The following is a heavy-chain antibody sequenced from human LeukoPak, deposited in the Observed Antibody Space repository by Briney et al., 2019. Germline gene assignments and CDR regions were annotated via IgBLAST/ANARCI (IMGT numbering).Heavy chain of an antibody. CDR2: ISSSSSYI. J-gene: IGHJ4*02. V-gene: IGHV3-21*06. D-gene: IGHD2-15*01. CDR3: ATASRVVPTPDFDY. Sequence: GGSLRLSCAASGFIFSSYSMNWVRQAPGKGLEWVSSISSSSSYIYYADSVKGRFTISRDNAKNSLYLQMNSLRAEDTAVYYCATASRVVPTPDFDYWGQGTLVTVSS. CDR1: GFIFSSYS.